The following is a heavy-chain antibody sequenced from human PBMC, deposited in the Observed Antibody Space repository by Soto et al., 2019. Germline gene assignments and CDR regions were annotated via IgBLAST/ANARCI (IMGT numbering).Heavy chain of an antibody. CDR1: GGSVSSGSYY. CDR2: IYYSGST. CDR3: ARDSGYYDSSGYDLDFDY. D-gene: IGHD3-22*01. V-gene: IGHV4-61*01. Sequence: QVQLQESGPGLVKPSETLSLTCTVSGGSVSSGSYYWSWIRQPPGKGLEWIGYIYYSGSTNYNPSLKSRVTISVDTSKNQFSLKLSSVTAADTAVYYCARDSGYYDSSGYDLDFDYWGQGTLVTVSS. J-gene: IGHJ4*02.